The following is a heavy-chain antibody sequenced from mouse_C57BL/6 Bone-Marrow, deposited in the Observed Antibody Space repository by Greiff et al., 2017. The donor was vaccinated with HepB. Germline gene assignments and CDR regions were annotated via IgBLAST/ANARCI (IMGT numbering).Heavy chain of an antibody. CDR2: IRNKANGYTT. J-gene: IGHJ4*01. V-gene: IGHV7-3*01. Sequence: EVNVVESGGGLVQPGGSLSLSCAASGFTFTDYYMSWVRQPPGKALEWLGFIRNKANGYTTEYSASVKGRFTISRDNSQSILYLQMNALRAEDSATYYCARYPYYAMDYWGQGTSVTVSS. CDR3: ARYPYYAMDY. CDR1: GFTFTDYY.